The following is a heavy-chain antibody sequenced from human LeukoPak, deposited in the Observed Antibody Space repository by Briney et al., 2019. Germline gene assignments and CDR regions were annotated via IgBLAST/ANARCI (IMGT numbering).Heavy chain of an antibody. CDR2: INSGATT. CDR3: ARLGDHYHWNLDL. V-gene: IGHV3-53*01. CDR1: GCTLATKY. Sequence: GWSLRLSCAACGCTLATKYMNWVRQPPGRGLEWVSIINSGATTYYADSVRGRFTISRDTSKNTVSLQMNSLRAEDTAVYFCARLGDHYHWNLDLWGRGTLVTVSS. J-gene: IGHJ2*01. D-gene: IGHD3-10*01.